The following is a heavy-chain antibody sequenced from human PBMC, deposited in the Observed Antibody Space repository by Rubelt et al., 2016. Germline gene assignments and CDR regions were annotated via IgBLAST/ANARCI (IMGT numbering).Heavy chain of an antibody. Sequence: QVQLVQSGAEVKKPVSSVTVSCKASGGTFSSNDFSWVRQAPGQGLEWMGRIIPIFGTANYAQKFQGRVTITADESTSTAYMELSSLRSEDTAVYYCAREKNYWFDPWGQGTLVTVSS. J-gene: IGHJ5*02. CDR2: IIPIFGTA. D-gene: IGHD2/OR15-2a*01. CDR3: AREKNYWFDP. V-gene: IGHV1-69*15. CDR1: GGTFSSND.